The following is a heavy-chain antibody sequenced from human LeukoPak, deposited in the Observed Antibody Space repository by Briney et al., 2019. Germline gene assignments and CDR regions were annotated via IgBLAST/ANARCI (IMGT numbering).Heavy chain of an antibody. J-gene: IGHJ4*02. CDR1: GFTFSGHG. CDR3: ARILHNCWGLFAY. Sequence: GGPLSLSCAASGFTFSGHGMHWARQPPGKGREWVAFTQSDESNEYYAASVKGRFIISRDNSKNPLSLQMKSLRSKATVLFFCARILHNCWGLFAYWGQGTLVTVSS. V-gene: IGHV3-30*02. D-gene: IGHD1-20*01. CDR2: TQSDESNE.